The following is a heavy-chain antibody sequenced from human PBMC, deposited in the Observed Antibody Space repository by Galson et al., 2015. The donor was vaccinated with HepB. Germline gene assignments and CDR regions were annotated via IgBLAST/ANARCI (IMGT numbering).Heavy chain of an antibody. CDR2: ISWNSGSI. D-gene: IGHD3-10*01. J-gene: IGHJ2*01. CDR3: AKDQEYYGTLRAWYFEL. V-gene: IGHV3-9*01. Sequence: SLRLSCAASGFTFDDYAMHWVRQAPGKGLEWVSGISWNSGSIGYADSVKGRFTISRDNAKNSLYLQMNSLRAEDTALYYCAKDQEYYGTLRAWYFELWGRGALVTVSS. CDR1: GFTFDDYA.